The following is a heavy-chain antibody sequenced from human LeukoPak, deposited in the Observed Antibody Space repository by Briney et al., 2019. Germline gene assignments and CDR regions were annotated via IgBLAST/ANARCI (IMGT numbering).Heavy chain of an antibody. CDR3: ASSMRRGLFDY. Sequence: SETLSLTCTVSGGSISSSSYYWGWIRQPPGKGLEWIGSIYYSGSTNYNPSLKSRVTISVDTSKNQFSLKLSSVTAADTAVYYCASSMRRGLFDYWGQGTLVTVSS. V-gene: IGHV4-39*07. CDR2: IYYSGST. D-gene: IGHD3-10*01. J-gene: IGHJ4*02. CDR1: GGSISSSSYY.